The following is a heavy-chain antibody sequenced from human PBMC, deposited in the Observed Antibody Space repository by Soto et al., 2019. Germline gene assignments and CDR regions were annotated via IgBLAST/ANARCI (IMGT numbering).Heavy chain of an antibody. CDR1: GGAFSGYY. CDR2: INHSGST. Sequence: QVQLQQWGAGLLKPSSTLSLTCAVYGGAFSGYYCSWIRQPPGKGLEWMGDINHSGSTNYNPSLKSRVTISVDTSNNQFSLRLSSVTAADTAVYYCASLRSTFDYWGQGALVTVSS. V-gene: IGHV4-34*01. CDR3: ASLRSTFDY. J-gene: IGHJ4*02. D-gene: IGHD3-16*01.